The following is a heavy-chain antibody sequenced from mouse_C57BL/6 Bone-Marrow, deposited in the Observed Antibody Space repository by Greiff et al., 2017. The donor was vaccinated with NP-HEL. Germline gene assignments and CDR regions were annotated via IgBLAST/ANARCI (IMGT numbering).Heavy chain of an antibody. CDR3: ARYYYGSRGWYFDV. CDR2: IDPNRGGT. CDR1: GYTFTSYW. Sequence: QVQLQQPGADLVKPGASVKPSCKASGYTFTSYWMHWVKQRPGRGLEWIGRIDPNRGGTKFNEKLKTKATLTVDKPSSTAYMQLSSLTSEDSAVYYCARYYYGSRGWYFDVWGTGTTVTVSS. J-gene: IGHJ1*03. V-gene: IGHV1-72*01. D-gene: IGHD1-1*01.